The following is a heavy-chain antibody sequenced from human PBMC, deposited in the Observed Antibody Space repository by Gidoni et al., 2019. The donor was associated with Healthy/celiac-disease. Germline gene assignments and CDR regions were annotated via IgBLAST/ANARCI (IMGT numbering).Heavy chain of an antibody. Sequence: QVQLVQSGAEVKKPGSSVKVSCKASGGTFTSYPLSWVRQAPGQGLEWMGGIIPIFGTANYAQKFQGRVTITADESTSTAYMELSSLRSEDTAVYYCARGPPYCSSTSCYLALDYWGQGTLVTVSS. CDR1: GGTFTSYP. CDR3: ARGPPYCSSTSCYLALDY. J-gene: IGHJ4*02. V-gene: IGHV1-69*01. D-gene: IGHD2-2*01. CDR2: IIPIFGTA.